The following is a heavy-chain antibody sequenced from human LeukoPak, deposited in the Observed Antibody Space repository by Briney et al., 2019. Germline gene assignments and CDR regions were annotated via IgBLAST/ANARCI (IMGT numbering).Heavy chain of an antibody. CDR2: IVVGSGNT. V-gene: IGHV1-58*02. CDR1: GFTFTSSA. D-gene: IGHD1-1*01. J-gene: IGHJ4*02. Sequence: SVKVSCKASGFTFTSSAMQWVRQARGQRLEWIGWIVVGSGNTNYAQKFQERVTITMDMSTSTAYMELSSLRSEDTAVYYCAAGLMGYNWNGRDYWGQGTLVTVSS. CDR3: AAGLMGYNWNGRDY.